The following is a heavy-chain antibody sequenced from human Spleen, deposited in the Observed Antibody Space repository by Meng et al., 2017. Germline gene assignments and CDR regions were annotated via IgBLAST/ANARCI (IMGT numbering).Heavy chain of an antibody. D-gene: IGHD3-10*01. CDR2: IYHNGDT. CDR3: ARTLADRYYSSGRRRLGGPYFFDS. V-gene: IGHV4-59*12. CDR1: DDSISSYY. Sequence: SETLSLTCTVSDDSISSYYWNWIRQPPGKGLEWIGFIYHNGDTNYNPSLKSRVTISVDTSKNQFSLTVTSVTAADTAVYYCARTLADRYYSSGRRRLGGPYFFDSWGQGTLVTVSS. J-gene: IGHJ4*02.